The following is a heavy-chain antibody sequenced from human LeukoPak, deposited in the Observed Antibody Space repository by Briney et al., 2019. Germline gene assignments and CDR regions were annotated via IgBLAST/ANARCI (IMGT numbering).Heavy chain of an antibody. Sequence: SETLSLTCTVSGGSISSYYWNWIRQPPGKGLEWIGYIYYSGSTYYNPSLKSRVTISVDTSKNQFSLKLSSVTAADTAVYYCARDSDPCTFDIWGQGTMVTVSS. CDR1: GGSISSYY. J-gene: IGHJ3*02. D-gene: IGHD5-24*01. V-gene: IGHV4-59*06. CDR2: IYYSGST. CDR3: ARDSDPCTFDI.